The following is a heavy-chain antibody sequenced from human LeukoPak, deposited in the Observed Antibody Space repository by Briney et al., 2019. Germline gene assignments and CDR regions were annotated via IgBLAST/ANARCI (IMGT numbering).Heavy chain of an antibody. D-gene: IGHD3-3*01. J-gene: IGHJ4*02. CDR2: IYYSGST. CDR3: ARYALYDFWSGSDY. CDR1: GGSISSGDYY. Sequence: PSQTLSLTCTVSGGSISSGDYYWSWIRRPPGKGLEWIGYIYYSGSTYYNPSLKSRVTISVDTSKNQFSLKLSSVTAADTAVYYCARYALYDFWSGSDYWGQGTLVTVSS. V-gene: IGHV4-30-4*08.